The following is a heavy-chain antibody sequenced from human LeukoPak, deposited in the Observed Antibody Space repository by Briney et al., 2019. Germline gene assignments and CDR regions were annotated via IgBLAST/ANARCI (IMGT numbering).Heavy chain of an antibody. D-gene: IGHD3-22*01. J-gene: IGHJ3*02. V-gene: IGHV4-4*07. CDR2: IYTSGST. Sequence: SETLSLTXTVSGGSISSYYWSWIRQPAGKGLEWNGRIYTSGSTNYNPSLKSRVTMSVDTSKNQFSLKLSSVTAADTAVYYCAQVYYYDSSGYPLDAFDIWGQGTMVTVSS. CDR3: AQVYYYDSSGYPLDAFDI. CDR1: GGSISSYY.